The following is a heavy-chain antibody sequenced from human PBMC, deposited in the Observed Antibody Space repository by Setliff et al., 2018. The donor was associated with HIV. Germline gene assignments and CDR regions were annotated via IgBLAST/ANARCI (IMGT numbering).Heavy chain of an antibody. Sequence: PSETLSLTCSVSGGSINSDNYYWGWIRQAPGKGLEWIGSIYYSGTTYYNPSLRGRVTISVDRSRNQFPLTLNSVTAADTATYYCASRGIVVVTMSMPDEFFVHWGHGTLVTV. CDR2: IYYSGTT. V-gene: IGHV4-39*01. D-gene: IGHD2-21*02. CDR1: GGSINSDNYY. CDR3: ASRGIVVVTMSMPDEFFVH. J-gene: IGHJ1*01.